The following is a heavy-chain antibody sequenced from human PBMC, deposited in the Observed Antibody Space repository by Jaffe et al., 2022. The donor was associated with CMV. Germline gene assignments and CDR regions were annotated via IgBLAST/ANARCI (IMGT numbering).Heavy chain of an antibody. D-gene: IGHD6-13*01. CDR3: ARVKTPYSYSSSWPFDY. V-gene: IGHV4-34*01. Sequence: QVQLQQWGAGLLKPSETLSLTCAVYGGSFSGYYWSWIRQPPGKGLEWIGEINHSGSTNYNPSLKSRVTISVDTSKNQFSLKLSSVTAADTAVYYCARVKTPYSYSSSWPFDYWGQGTLVTVSS. CDR1: GGSFSGYY. CDR2: INHSGST. J-gene: IGHJ4*02.